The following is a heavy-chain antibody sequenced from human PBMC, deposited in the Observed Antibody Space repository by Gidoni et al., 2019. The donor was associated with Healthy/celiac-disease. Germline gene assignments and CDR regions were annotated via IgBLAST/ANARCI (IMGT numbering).Heavy chain of an antibody. CDR2: ISAYNGST. J-gene: IGHJ4*02. V-gene: IGHV1-18*04. D-gene: IGHD3-22*01. CDR1: GYTFTSYG. CDR3: ARDLGSPTYDYESSGYGY. Sequence: VQLVQSGAEVRKPVASARVSCKAPGYTFTSYGSSWVRQAPAQGLEWMGWISAYNGSTNYAQNLQGRVTITTDTSTSTAYMELRSLRSDDTAVYYCARDLGSPTYDYESSGYGYWGQGTMVTVSS.